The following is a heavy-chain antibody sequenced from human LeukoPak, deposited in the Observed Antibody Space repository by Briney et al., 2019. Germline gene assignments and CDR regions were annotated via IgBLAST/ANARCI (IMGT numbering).Heavy chain of an antibody. V-gene: IGHV3-30*03. D-gene: IGHD5-12*01. CDR2: ISYDGSNK. J-gene: IGHJ6*02. Sequence: AGGSLRLSCAASGFTFSSYGMHWVRQAPGKGLEWVAVISYDGSNKYYADSVKGRFTISRDNAKNSLYLQMNSLRAEDTAVYYCARGHKVATIFGMDVWGQGTTVTVSS. CDR1: GFTFSSYG. CDR3: ARGHKVATIFGMDV.